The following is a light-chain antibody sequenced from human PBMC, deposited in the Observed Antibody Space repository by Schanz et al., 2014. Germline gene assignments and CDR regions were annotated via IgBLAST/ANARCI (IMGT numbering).Light chain of an antibody. Sequence: EIVMAQSPATLSVSPGERATLSCRASQSVNSNLAWYQQKPGQAPRLLIYDASNRATGIPARFSGSGSGTDFTLSISRLDPEDFAVYYCQQYGSSALTFGGGTKVEIK. CDR1: QSVNSN. V-gene: IGKV3-20*01. J-gene: IGKJ4*01. CDR3: QQYGSSALT. CDR2: DAS.